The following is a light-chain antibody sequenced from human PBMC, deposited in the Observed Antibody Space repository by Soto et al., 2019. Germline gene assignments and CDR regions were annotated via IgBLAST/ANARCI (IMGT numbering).Light chain of an antibody. CDR2: GAS. V-gene: IGKV3-20*01. CDR3: QQYGSSPET. J-gene: IGKJ1*01. CDR1: QSVSSSY. Sequence: EIVFTQSPGTLSLSPGERATLSCRASQSVSSSYLAWYQQKPGQAPRLLIYGASSRATGIPDRFSGSGSGTDFTLTIGRLEPEDFAVYYCQQYGSSPETFGQGTKV.